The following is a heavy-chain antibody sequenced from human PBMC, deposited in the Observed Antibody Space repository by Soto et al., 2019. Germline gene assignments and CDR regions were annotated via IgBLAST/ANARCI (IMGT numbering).Heavy chain of an antibody. Sequence: PGGSLRLSCAASGFTFSSYGMHWVRQAPGKGLEWVAVISYDGSNKYYADSVKGRFTISRDNSKNTLYLQMNSLRAEDTAVYYCAKDRGPIVATIGGLVYGMDVWGQGTTVTVSS. CDR1: GFTFSSYG. CDR3: AKDRGPIVATIGGLVYGMDV. CDR2: ISYDGSNK. D-gene: IGHD5-12*01. V-gene: IGHV3-30*18. J-gene: IGHJ6*02.